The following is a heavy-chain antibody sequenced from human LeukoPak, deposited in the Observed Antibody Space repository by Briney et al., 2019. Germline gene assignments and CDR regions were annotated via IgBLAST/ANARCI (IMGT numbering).Heavy chain of an antibody. Sequence: GVLRLSCAASGFTFSSYAMSWVRQAPGKGLEWVSVIYSGGSTYYADSVKGRFTISRDNSKNTLYLQMNSLRAEDTAVYYCARAGKDWGQGTLVTVSS. V-gene: IGHV3-53*01. J-gene: IGHJ4*02. CDR1: GFTFSSYA. CDR2: IYSGGST. CDR3: ARAGKD. D-gene: IGHD3-10*01.